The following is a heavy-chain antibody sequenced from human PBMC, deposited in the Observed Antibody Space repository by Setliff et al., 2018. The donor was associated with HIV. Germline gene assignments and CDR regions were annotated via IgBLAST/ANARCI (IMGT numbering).Heavy chain of an antibody. CDR1: GGSISSHY. J-gene: IGHJ4*02. D-gene: IGHD3-22*01. CDR3: ARERITMIVVVNPGDY. V-gene: IGHV4-59*11. Sequence: PSETLSLTCTVSGGSISSHYWSWIRQPPGKGLEWIGSIYYSGSTNYNPSLKSRVTISVDTSKNQFSLKLSSVTAAYTAVYYCARERITMIVVVNPGDYWGQGTLVTVSS. CDR2: IYYSGST.